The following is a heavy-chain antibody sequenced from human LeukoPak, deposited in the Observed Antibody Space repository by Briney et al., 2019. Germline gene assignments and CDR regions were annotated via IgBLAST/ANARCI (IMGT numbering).Heavy chain of an antibody. V-gene: IGHV4-39*07. Sequence: SETLSLTCTVSGGSISSSSYYWGWIRQPPGRGLEWIGSIYYSGSTYYNPSLKSRVTISVDTSKNQFSLKLSSVTAADTAVYYCARDGFRAALEDAFDIWGQGTMVTVSS. D-gene: IGHD3-10*01. CDR1: GGSISSSSYY. CDR3: ARDGFRAALEDAFDI. CDR2: IYYSGST. J-gene: IGHJ3*02.